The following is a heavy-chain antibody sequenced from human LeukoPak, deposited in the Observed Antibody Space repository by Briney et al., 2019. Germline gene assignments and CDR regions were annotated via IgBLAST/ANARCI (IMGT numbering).Heavy chain of an antibody. Sequence: GESLKISCKGSGYTFSSYWIGWVRQMPGKGLEWMGIIYPGGSDTRYSPSLQGQVTISVDTSIGTAYLQWSSLKASDTAIYYCARQNDFRLDYWGQGTLVTVSS. D-gene: IGHD3-3*01. CDR1: GYTFSSYW. J-gene: IGHJ4*02. V-gene: IGHV5-51*01. CDR3: ARQNDFRLDY. CDR2: IYPGGSDT.